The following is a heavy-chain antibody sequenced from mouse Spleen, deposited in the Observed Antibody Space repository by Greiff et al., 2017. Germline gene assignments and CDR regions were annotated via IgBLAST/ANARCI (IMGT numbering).Heavy chain of an antibody. V-gene: IGHV1-50*01. Sequence: QVQLQQPGAELVKPGASVKLSCKASGYTFTSYWMQWVKQRPGQGLEWIGEIDPSDSYTNYNQKFKGKATLTVDTSSSTAYMQLSSLTSEDSAVYYCARGYRSYWYFDVWGAGTTVTVSS. D-gene: IGHD2-14*01. CDR1: GYTFTSYW. CDR3: ARGYRSYWYFDV. CDR2: IDPSDSYT. J-gene: IGHJ1*01.